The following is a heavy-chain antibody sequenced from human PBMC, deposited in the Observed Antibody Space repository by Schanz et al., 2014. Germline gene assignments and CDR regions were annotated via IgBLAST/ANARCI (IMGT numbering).Heavy chain of an antibody. CDR3: AKSLESCPGGRCSRGYCDY. CDR1: GFIVRSNY. CDR2: VHPGGST. J-gene: IGHJ4*02. Sequence: EVQLVESGGGLVQPGGSLRLSCAVSGFIVRSNYMTWVRQAPGKGLEWVSFVHPGGSTYYPDSVKGRFTISRDSSKNTLYLLMNSLRPADTAVYYCAKSLESCPGGRCSRGYCDYWGQGTLVTVSS. D-gene: IGHD2-8*02. V-gene: IGHV3-66*01.